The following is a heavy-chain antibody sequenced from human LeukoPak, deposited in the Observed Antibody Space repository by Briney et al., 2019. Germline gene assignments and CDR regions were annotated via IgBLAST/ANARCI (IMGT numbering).Heavy chain of an antibody. CDR2: IYYSGST. CDR3: AREGGGSGSKIKGFFDY. Sequence: PSETLSLTCTVSGGSISSYYWSWIRQPPGKGLEWIGYIYYSGSTNYNPSLKSRVTISVDTSKNQFSLKLSFVTAADTAVYYCAREGGGSGSKIKGFFDYWGQGTLVTVSS. V-gene: IGHV4-59*01. J-gene: IGHJ4*02. CDR1: GGSISSYY. D-gene: IGHD3-10*01.